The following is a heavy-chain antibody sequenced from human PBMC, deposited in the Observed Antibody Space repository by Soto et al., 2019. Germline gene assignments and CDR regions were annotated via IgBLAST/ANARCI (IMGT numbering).Heavy chain of an antibody. CDR2: IIPILGIA. D-gene: IGHD6-19*01. CDR1: GGTFSSYT. J-gene: IGHJ1*01. V-gene: IGHV1-69*04. CDR3: AREEVAGTGYFQH. Sequence: SVKVSCKASGGTFSSYTISWVRQAPGQGLEWMGRIIPILGIANYAQKFQGRVTITADKSTSTAYMELSSLRSEDTAVYYCAREEVAGTGYFQHWGQGTLVTVSS.